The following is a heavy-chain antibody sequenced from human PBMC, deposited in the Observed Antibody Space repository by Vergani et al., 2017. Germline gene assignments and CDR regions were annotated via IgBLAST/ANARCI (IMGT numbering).Heavy chain of an antibody. J-gene: IGHJ3*02. V-gene: IGHV3-48*01. Sequence: EVQLVESGGGLVQPGGSLRLSCAASGFTFSSYSMNWVRQAPGKGLEWVSYISSSSSTIYYADSVKGRFTIARDNAKNSLYLQMNSLRAEDTAVYYCASSFMAAATGSTQIWGQGTMVTVSS. D-gene: IGHD6-13*01. CDR2: ISSSSSTI. CDR1: GFTFSSYS. CDR3: ASSFMAAATGSTQI.